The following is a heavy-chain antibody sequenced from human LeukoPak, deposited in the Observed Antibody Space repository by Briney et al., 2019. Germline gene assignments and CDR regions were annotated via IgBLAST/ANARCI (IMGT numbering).Heavy chain of an antibody. J-gene: IGHJ4*01. Sequence: GGSLRLSCAAFGFSFINYAMHWVRQAPGKGLEWVAVISLDGNNEYYADSVKGRFSLSRDNSMNTLYLQLNSLRTEDTAMYYCARDLSGHWTYDYWGQGTLATVSS. CDR2: ISLDGNNE. CDR1: GFSFINYA. D-gene: IGHD1-1*01. V-gene: IGHV3-30-3*01. CDR3: ARDLSGHWTYDY.